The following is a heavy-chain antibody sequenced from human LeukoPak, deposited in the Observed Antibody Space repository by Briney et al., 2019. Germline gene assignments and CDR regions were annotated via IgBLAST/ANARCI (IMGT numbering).Heavy chain of an antibody. V-gene: IGHV3-74*01. D-gene: IGHD5-18*01. J-gene: IGHJ3*02. CDR3: ARGGYTYGPATLGALDI. Sequence: PGGSLRLSCEASGFTFSGYWMHWVRQAPGKGLVWVSRINGDGSGTNYDDSVKGRFTISRDNAKNTLYLQMNSLRAEDTAVYYCARGGYTYGPATLGALDIWGPGTMVPVSS. CDR1: GFTFSGYW. CDR2: INGDGSGT.